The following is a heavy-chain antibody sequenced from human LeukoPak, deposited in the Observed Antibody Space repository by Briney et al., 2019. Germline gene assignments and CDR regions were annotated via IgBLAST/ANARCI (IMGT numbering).Heavy chain of an antibody. J-gene: IGHJ4*02. Sequence: SETLSLTCTVSGGSISSYYWSWIRQPPGKGLEWIGYIFYSGSTNYNPSLKSRVTISVDTSKNQFSLRLSSVTAADTAVYYCARHQSKRRVAPFDYWGREPWSPSPQ. V-gene: IGHV4-59*08. D-gene: IGHD1-1*01. CDR2: IFYSGST. CDR3: ARHQSKRRVAPFDY. CDR1: GGSISSYY.